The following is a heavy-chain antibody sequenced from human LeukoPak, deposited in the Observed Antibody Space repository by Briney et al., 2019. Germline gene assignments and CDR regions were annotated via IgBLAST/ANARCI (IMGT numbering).Heavy chain of an antibody. Sequence: SVKVSCKASGGTFSSYAISWVRQAPGQGLEWMGRIIPIFGIANYAQKFQGRVTITADKSTSTAYMELSSLRSEDTAVYCCARVLGSDLDYWGQGTLVTVSS. CDR3: ARVLGSDLDY. CDR1: GGTFSSYA. V-gene: IGHV1-69*04. D-gene: IGHD1-26*01. J-gene: IGHJ4*02. CDR2: IIPIFGIA.